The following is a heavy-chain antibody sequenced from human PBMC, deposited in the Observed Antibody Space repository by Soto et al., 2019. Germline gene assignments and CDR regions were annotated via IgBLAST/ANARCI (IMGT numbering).Heavy chain of an antibody. CDR3: ARGQHIVVVTAITPFDY. V-gene: IGHV4-34*01. Sequence: QVQLQQWGAGLLKPSETLSLTCAVYGGSFSGYYWSWIRQPPGKGLEWIGEINHSGSTNYNPSLKSRVTISVXXSXNXYSLKLSSVTAADTAVYYCARGQHIVVVTAITPFDYWGQGTLVTVSS. CDR2: INHSGST. CDR1: GGSFSGYY. J-gene: IGHJ4*02. D-gene: IGHD2-21*02.